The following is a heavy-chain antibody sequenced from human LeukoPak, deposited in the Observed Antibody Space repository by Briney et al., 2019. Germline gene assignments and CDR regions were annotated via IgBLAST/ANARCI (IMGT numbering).Heavy chain of an antibody. CDR1: GFTFSGYA. D-gene: IGHD2-15*01. V-gene: IGHV3-30*04. J-gene: IGHJ4*02. Sequence: GGSLRLSCAASGFTFSGYAMHWVRQAPGKGLEWVAVMSYDGSDKYYADSVKGRFTISRDNSKNTLYLQMNSLRAGDTAVYYCARDTLGDPTYYIDCWGQGTLVTVSS. CDR3: ARDTLGDPTYYIDC. CDR2: MSYDGSDK.